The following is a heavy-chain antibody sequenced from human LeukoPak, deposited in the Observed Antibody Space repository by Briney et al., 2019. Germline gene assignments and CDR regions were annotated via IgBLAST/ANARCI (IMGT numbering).Heavy chain of an antibody. CDR1: GFTVSSNY. CDR3: ARDGVGYCSGGSCYDYYYGMDV. J-gene: IGHJ6*02. CDR2: IYSGGST. D-gene: IGHD2-15*01. Sequence: GRSLRLSCAASGFTVSSNYMSWVRQAPGKGLEWVSVIYSGGSTYYADSVKGRFTISRDNSKNTLYLQMNSLRAEDTAVYYCARDGVGYCSGGSCYDYYYGMDVWGQGTTVTVSS. V-gene: IGHV3-66*01.